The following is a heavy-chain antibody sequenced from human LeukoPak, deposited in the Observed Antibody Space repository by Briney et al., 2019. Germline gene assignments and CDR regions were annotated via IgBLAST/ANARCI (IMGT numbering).Heavy chain of an antibody. CDR3: ARYDSGSGWYFDY. Sequence: GESLKISCKGSGYSFTSNWIGWVRQLPGKGLEWMGIIYLGDSDTRYSPSFQGQVTISADKSINTAYLQWSSLKASDTAMYYCARYDSGSGWYFDYWGQGTLVTVSS. V-gene: IGHV5-51*01. J-gene: IGHJ4*02. CDR1: GYSFTSNW. CDR2: IYLGDSDT. D-gene: IGHD6-19*01.